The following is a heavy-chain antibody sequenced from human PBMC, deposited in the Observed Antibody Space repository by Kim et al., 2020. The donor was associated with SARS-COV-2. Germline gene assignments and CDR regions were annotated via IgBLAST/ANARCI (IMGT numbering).Heavy chain of an antibody. CDR3: ARDKGDILTGYYVDAFDI. CDR1: GGSISSGGYY. CDR2: IYYSGST. V-gene: IGHV4-31*03. Sequence: SETLSLTCTVSGGSISSGGYYWSWIRQHPGKGLEWIGYIYYSGSTYYNPSLKSRVTISVDTSKNQFSLKLSSVTAADTAVYCCARDKGDILTGYYVDAFDIWGQGTMVTVSS. D-gene: IGHD3-9*01. J-gene: IGHJ3*02.